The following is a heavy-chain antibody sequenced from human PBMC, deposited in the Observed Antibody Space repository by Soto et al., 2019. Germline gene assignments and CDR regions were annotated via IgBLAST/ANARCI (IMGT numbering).Heavy chain of an antibody. V-gene: IGHV1-18*01. D-gene: IGHD3-22*01. CDR2: INAYNGNT. CDR1: GYTFTSYG. J-gene: IGHJ4*02. Sequence: ASVKVSCKASGYTFTSYGISWVRQAPGQGLEWMGWINAYNGNTNYAQKLQGRVTMTTDTSTSTAYMELRSLRSDDTAVYYCARDGGYYDTTSFDYWGQGTLVTVSS. CDR3: ARDGGYYDTTSFDY.